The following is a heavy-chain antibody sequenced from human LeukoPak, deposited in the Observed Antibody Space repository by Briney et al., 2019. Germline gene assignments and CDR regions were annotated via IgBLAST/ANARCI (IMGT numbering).Heavy chain of an antibody. CDR1: GGSFSGYY. D-gene: IGHD1-7*01. Sequence: KSSETLSLTCAVYGGSFSGYYWSWIRQPPGKGLEWIGEINHSGSTNYNPSLKSRVTISVDTSKNQFSLKLSSVTAADTAVYYCARHKAGTGTTDYWGQGTLVTVSS. CDR3: ARHKAGTGTTDY. V-gene: IGHV4-34*01. CDR2: INHSGST. J-gene: IGHJ4*02.